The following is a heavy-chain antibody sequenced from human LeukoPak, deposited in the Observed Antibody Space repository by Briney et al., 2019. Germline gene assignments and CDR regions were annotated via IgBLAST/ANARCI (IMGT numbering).Heavy chain of an antibody. J-gene: IGHJ4*02. CDR3: ARIAQYSGYDVFDY. CDR2: IDWDDDK. Sequence: SGPALVKPTQTLTLTCTFSGFSLSTSGMCVSWVRQPPGKALEWLALIDWDDDKCYSTSLKTRLTISKGTSKNQVVLTMTNMDPVDTATYYCARIAQYSGYDVFDYWGQGTLVTVSS. D-gene: IGHD5-12*01. CDR1: GFSLSTSGMC. V-gene: IGHV2-70*20.